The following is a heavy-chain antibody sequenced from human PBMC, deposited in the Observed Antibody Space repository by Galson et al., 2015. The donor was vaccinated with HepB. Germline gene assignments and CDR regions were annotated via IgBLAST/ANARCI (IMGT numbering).Heavy chain of an antibody. CDR2: IIPILGMA. J-gene: IGHJ5*02. D-gene: IGHD2-2*01. CDR3: AREVVVVPANWLDP. CDR1: GGTFSSYT. V-gene: IGHV1-69*04. Sequence: SVKVSCKASGGTFSSYTISWVRQAPGQGLEWMGRIIPILGMANYAQKFQGRVTITADKSTSTAYMELSSLRSEDTAVYYCAREVVVVPANWLDPWGQGTLVTVSS.